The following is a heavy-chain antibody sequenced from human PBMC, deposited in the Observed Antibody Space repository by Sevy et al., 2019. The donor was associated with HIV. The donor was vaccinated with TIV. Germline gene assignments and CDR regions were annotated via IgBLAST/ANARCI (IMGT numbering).Heavy chain of an antibody. V-gene: IGHV1-3*01. CDR1: GYTFTSYA. D-gene: IGHD3-3*01. CDR3: ASSEITIFGVVTDYYYFGMDV. CDR2: INAGNGNT. Sequence: ASLKVSCKASGYTFTSYAMHWVRQAPGQRLEWMGWINAGNGNTKYSQKFQGRVTITRDTSASTAYMELSSLRSEDTAVYYCASSEITIFGVVTDYYYFGMDVWGQGTTVTVS. J-gene: IGHJ6*02.